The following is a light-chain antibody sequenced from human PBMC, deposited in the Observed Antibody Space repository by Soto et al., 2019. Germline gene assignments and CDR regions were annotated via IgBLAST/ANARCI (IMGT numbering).Light chain of an antibody. CDR1: QSVSTTY. Sequence: EIVLTQSPGTLSLSPGERATLSCRASQSVSTTYLAWYQQKPGQAPRLLIYGASRRATGIPDRFSGSGSGTDFTLTISRLEPEDFAVYYCQQYGSSQTFGQGTLLEVK. J-gene: IGKJ5*01. V-gene: IGKV3-20*01. CDR2: GAS. CDR3: QQYGSSQT.